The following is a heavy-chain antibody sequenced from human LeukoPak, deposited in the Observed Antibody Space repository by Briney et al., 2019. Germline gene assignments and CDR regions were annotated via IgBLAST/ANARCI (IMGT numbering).Heavy chain of an antibody. CDR2: IIPIFGTA. CDR1: GGAFSSYA. V-gene: IGHV1-69*01. Sequence: SVKVSCKASGGAFSSYAISWVRQAPGQGLEWMGGIIPIFGTANYAQKFQGRVTITADESTSTAYMELSSLRSEDTAVYYCARCYYGSGSYYMYYFDYWGQGTLVTVSS. CDR3: ARCYYGSGSYYMYYFDY. D-gene: IGHD3-10*01. J-gene: IGHJ4*02.